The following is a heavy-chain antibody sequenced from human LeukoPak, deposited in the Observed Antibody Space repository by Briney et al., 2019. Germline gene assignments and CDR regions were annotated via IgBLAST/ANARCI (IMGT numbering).Heavy chain of an antibody. V-gene: IGHV4-30-4*08. D-gene: IGHD3-3*01. Sequence: SETLSLTCTVSGGSISSGDYYWSWIRQPPGKGLEWNGYIYYSGSTYYNPSLKSRVTISVDTSKNQFSLKLSSVTAADTAVYYCARQTYYDFWSGYNWGQGTLVTVSS. CDR3: ARQTYYDFWSGYN. J-gene: IGHJ4*02. CDR2: IYYSGST. CDR1: GGSISSGDYY.